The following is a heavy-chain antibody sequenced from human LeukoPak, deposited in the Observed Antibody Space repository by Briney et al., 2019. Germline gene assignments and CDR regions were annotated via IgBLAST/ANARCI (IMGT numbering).Heavy chain of an antibody. CDR3: ARDREYSSSQAFTYYYGMDV. Sequence: SETLSLTCTVSGGSISSYYWSWIRQPPGKGLEWIGYIYYSGSTNYNPSPKSRVTISVDTSKNQFSLKLSSVTAADTAVYYCARDREYSSSQAFTYYYGMDVWGQGTTVTVSS. CDR1: GGSISSYY. V-gene: IGHV4-59*01. J-gene: IGHJ6*02. D-gene: IGHD6-6*01. CDR2: IYYSGST.